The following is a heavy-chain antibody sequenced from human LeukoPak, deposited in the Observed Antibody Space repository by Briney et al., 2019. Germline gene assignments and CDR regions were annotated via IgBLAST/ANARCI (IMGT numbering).Heavy chain of an antibody. Sequence: SVKVSCKASGGTFSSYAISWVRQAPGQGLEWMGGIIPIFGTANYAQKFQGRVSITRNTAISTAYMELSSLRSEDTAVYYCARREDVSGEEGFFDYWGQGTLVTVSS. V-gene: IGHV1-69*05. J-gene: IGHJ4*02. CDR1: GGTFSSYA. CDR3: ARREDVSGEEGFFDY. D-gene: IGHD3-10*01. CDR2: IIPIFGTA.